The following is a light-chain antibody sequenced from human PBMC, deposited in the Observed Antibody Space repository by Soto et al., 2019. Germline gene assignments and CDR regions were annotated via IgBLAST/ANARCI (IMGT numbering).Light chain of an antibody. Sequence: EIVLTQSPGTLSLSPGERATLSCRASQSITNNYLAWYQQKPGRAHRLLIYGASSRATGITDRFSGSGSGTDFNLTISRLEPEDFAMYYCQQYGYLVTFGGGTKVEIK. CDR2: GAS. CDR3: QQYGYLVT. J-gene: IGKJ4*01. CDR1: QSITNNY. V-gene: IGKV3-20*01.